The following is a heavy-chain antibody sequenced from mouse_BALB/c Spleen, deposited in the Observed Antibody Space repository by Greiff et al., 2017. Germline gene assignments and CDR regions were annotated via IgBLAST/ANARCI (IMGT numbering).Heavy chain of an antibody. CDR2: ISDGGSYT. D-gene: IGHD3-1*01. CDR1: GFTFSDYY. V-gene: IGHV5-4*02. CDR3: ARDRGGRGFDY. Sequence: EVHLVESGGGLVKPGGSLKLSCAASGFTFSDYYMYWVRQTPEKRLEWVATISDGGSYTYYPDSVKGRFTISRDNAKNNLYLQMSSLKSEDTAMYYCARDRGGRGFDYWGQGTTLTVSS. J-gene: IGHJ2*01.